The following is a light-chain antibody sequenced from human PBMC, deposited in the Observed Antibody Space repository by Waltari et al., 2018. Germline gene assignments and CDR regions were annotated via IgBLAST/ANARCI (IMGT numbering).Light chain of an antibody. Sequence: EIVLTQSPVTLSLSPGERATLPCRASQSVSSSYLAWYQQKAGQAPRLLIYGASSRATGIPDRFSGSGSGTDFTLAISRLEPEDFAVYYCQHYGSSLWTFGQGTKVEIK. CDR1: QSVSSSY. CDR3: QHYGSSLWT. CDR2: GAS. V-gene: IGKV3-20*01. J-gene: IGKJ1*01.